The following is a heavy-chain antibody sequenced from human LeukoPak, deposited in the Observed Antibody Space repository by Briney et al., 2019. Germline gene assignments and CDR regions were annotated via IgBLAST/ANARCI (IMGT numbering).Heavy chain of an antibody. CDR3: ARQLHVRGLTAWYFDL. Sequence: GESLQISCKGSGYSFTSYWIGWVRQMPGKGLEWMGIIYPGDSDTRYSPSFQGQVTISADKSISTAYLHWSSLKASDTAMYYCARQLHVRGLTAWYFDLRGRGTLVTVSS. V-gene: IGHV5-51*01. CDR2: IYPGDSDT. CDR1: GYSFTSYW. D-gene: IGHD1-20*01. J-gene: IGHJ2*01.